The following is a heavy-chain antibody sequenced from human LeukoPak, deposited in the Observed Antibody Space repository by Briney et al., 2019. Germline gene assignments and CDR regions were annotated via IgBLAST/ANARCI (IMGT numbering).Heavy chain of an antibody. D-gene: IGHD2-2*01. CDR1: GGTFSSYA. CDR3: ARNEVVPAVRGYYYYGMDV. V-gene: IGHV1-69*04. CDR2: IIPILGIA. Sequence: SVKVSCKASGGTFSSYAISWVRQAPGQGLEWMGRIIPILGIANYAQKFQGRVTITADKSTSTAYMELSSLRSEDTAVYYCARNEVVPAVRGYYYYGMDVWGQGTTVTVSS. J-gene: IGHJ6*02.